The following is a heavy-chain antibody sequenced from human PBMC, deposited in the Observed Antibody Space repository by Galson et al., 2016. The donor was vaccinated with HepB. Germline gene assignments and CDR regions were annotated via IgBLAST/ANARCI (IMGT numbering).Heavy chain of an antibody. Sequence: SETLSLTCAVSDASISSSNWWTWVRQPPGKGLEWIGEIYRNGNTNLNPSLKSRVTTSLDKSNNHFSLNLGSVTAAGTAVYYCTRVPNSGSYPYPNSSGMDVWGQGTAGTVSS. V-gene: IGHV4-4*02. D-gene: IGHD5-12*01. CDR1: DASISSSNW. CDR2: IYRNGNT. J-gene: IGHJ6*02. CDR3: TRVPNSGSYPYPNSSGMDV.